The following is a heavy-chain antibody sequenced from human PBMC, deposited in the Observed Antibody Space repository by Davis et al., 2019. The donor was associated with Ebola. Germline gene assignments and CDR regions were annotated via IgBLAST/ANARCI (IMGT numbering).Heavy chain of an antibody. CDR3: ARGGGRRYADY. CDR2: IYYSWST. D-gene: IGHD3-10*01. J-gene: IGHJ4*02. Sequence: SETLSLTCTVSGGSISSSSYYWGWIRQPPGKGLEWIGSIYYSWSTYYNPSLKSRVTISVDTSKNQFSLKLSSVTAADTAVYYCARGGGRRYADYWGQGTLVTVSS. V-gene: IGHV4-39*07. CDR1: GGSISSSSYY.